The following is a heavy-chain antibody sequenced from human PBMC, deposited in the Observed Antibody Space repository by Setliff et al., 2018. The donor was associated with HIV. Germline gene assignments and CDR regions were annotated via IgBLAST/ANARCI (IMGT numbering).Heavy chain of an antibody. J-gene: IGHJ2*01. D-gene: IGHD2-21*02. Sequence: SETLSLTCTVSGYSISSFYYWSWIRQPAGKGLEWIGRIYTSGSTNYNPSLKSRVTISVDTSKNQFSLKLSSVTAADTAVYYCARVPPAYCGGDCFFYWYFDLWGRGTLVTVSS. V-gene: IGHV4-4*07. CDR2: IYTSGST. CDR3: ARVPPAYCGGDCFFYWYFDL. CDR1: GYSISSFYY.